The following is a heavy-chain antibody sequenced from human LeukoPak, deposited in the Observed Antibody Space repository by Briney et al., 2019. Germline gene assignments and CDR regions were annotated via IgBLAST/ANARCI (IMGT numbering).Heavy chain of an antibody. CDR2: VFPTGTT. Sequence: SETLSLPCTVSGGFRRRFNWSWIRHPPGKGPEWIGFVFPTGTTNYNPSLRSRVAMSVDMSENQFSLKLSSVTAADTAVYYCARNGNYGLGWFDPWGQGTLVTVSS. V-gene: IGHV4-4*09. CDR1: GGFRRRFN. D-gene: IGHD3-16*01. CDR3: ARNGNYGLGWFDP. J-gene: IGHJ5*02.